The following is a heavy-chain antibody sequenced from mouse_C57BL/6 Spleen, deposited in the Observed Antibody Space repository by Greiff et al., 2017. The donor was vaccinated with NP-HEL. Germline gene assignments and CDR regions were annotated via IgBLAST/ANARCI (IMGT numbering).Heavy chain of an antibody. V-gene: IGHV1-26*01. CDR2: INPNNGGT. J-gene: IGHJ2*01. CDR3: ARRYGSG. Sequence: VQLQQSGPELVKPGASVKISCKASGYTFTDYYMNWVKQSHGKSLEWIGDINPNNGGTSYNQKFKGKATLTVDKSSSTAYMELRSLTSEDSAVYYCARRYGSGWGQGTTLTVSS. CDR1: GYTFTDYY. D-gene: IGHD1-1*01.